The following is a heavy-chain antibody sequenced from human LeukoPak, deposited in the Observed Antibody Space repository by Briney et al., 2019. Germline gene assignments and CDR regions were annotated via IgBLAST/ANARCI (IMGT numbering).Heavy chain of an antibody. V-gene: IGHV4-34*01. CDR3: ASSSIAARPNNWFDP. D-gene: IGHD6-6*01. CDR2: INHSGST. J-gene: IGHJ5*02. CDR1: GGSFSGYY. Sequence: KPSETLSLTCAVYGGSFSGYYWSWIRQPPGKGLEWIGEINHSGSTNYNPSLKSRVTISVDMSKNQFSLKLSSVTAADTAVYYCASSSIAARPNNWFDPWGQGTLVTVSS.